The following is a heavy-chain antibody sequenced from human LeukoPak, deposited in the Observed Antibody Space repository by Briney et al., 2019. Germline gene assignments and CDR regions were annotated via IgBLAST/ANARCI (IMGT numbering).Heavy chain of an antibody. Sequence: GGSLRLSCAASGFTFTSYAMTWVRQAPGKGLEWVGRIKSKTDGGTTDYAAPVKGRFTISRDDSKNTLYLQMNSLKTEDTAVYYCSTTYYYDSSEGYWGQGTLVTVSS. CDR1: GFTFTSYA. CDR2: IKSKTDGGTT. CDR3: STTYYYDSSEGY. D-gene: IGHD3-22*01. V-gene: IGHV3-15*01. J-gene: IGHJ4*02.